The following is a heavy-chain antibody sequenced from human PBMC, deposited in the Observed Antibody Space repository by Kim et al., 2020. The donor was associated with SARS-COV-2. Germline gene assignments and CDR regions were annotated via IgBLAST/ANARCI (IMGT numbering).Heavy chain of an antibody. CDR1: GFTFSSYG. CDR2: ISYDGSNK. Sequence: GGSLRLSCAASGFTFSSYGMHWVRQAPGKGLEWVAVISYDGSNKYYADSVKGRFTISRDNSKNTLYLQMISLRAEDTAVYYCAKESGSGSYYAWTYYYYGMDVWGQGTTVTVSS. V-gene: IGHV3-30*18. CDR3: AKESGSGSYYAWTYYYYGMDV. D-gene: IGHD3-10*01. J-gene: IGHJ6*02.